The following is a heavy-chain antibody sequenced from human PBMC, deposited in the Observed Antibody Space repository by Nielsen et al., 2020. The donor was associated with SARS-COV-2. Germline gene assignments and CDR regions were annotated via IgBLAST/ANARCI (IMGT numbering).Heavy chain of an antibody. CDR3: ARGGYSYGFGY. D-gene: IGHD5-18*01. CDR2: INHSGST. CDR1: GGSFSGYY. J-gene: IGHJ4*02. Sequence: SETLSLTCAVYGGSFSGYYWSWIRQPPGKGLEWIGEINHSGSTNYNPSLKSRVTISVDTSKNQFSLKLSSVTAADTAVYYCARGGYSYGFGYWGQGTLVTVSS. V-gene: IGHV4-34*01.